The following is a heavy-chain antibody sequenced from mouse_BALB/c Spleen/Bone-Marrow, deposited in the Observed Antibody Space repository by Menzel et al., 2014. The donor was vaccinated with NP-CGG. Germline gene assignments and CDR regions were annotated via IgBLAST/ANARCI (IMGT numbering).Heavy chain of an antibody. V-gene: IGHV5-17*02. J-gene: IGHJ4*01. CDR1: GFTFSSFG. CDR2: ISSGSSTI. CDR3: ARDEEYAMDY. Sequence: DVQLVESGGGLVQPGGSRKLSCAASGFTFSSFGMHWVRQAPEKGLEWVAYISSGSSTIYYADTVKGRFTISRDNPKNTLFLQMTSLRSEDTAMYYCARDEEYAMDYWGQGTSVTVSS.